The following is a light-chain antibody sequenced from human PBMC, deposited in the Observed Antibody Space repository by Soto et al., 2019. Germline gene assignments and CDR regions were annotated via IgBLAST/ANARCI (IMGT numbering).Light chain of an antibody. CDR3: QQYNNYPYT. Sequence: DIQMTQSPSTLSASVGDRVTITCRASQSISSWLAWYQQKPGKAPKLLIYDASSLESGVPSRFSGSGSGTEFTLTIRSLQPDDFATYYCQQYNNYPYTFGQGTKLEIK. CDR2: DAS. V-gene: IGKV1-5*01. CDR1: QSISSW. J-gene: IGKJ2*01.